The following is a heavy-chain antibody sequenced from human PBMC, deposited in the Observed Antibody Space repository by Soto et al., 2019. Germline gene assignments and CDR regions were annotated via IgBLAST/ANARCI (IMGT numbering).Heavy chain of an antibody. D-gene: IGHD5-18*01. CDR2: ISGGSRRT. CDR1: GFTFSSHA. J-gene: IGHJ3*02. V-gene: IGHV3-23*01. CDR3: ARDEHYASYGNDAFDI. Sequence: EVQLLESGGGLVQAGGSLRLSCAASGFTFSSHAMAWVRQAPGKGLEWVSSISGGSRRTYYADSVKGRFTISRDNSKNTLHLQMNSLRGEDTAFYYCARDEHYASYGNDAFDIWGQGTMVTVSS.